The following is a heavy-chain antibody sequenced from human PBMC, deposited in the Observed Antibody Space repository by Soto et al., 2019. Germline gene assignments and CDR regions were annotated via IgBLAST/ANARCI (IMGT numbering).Heavy chain of an antibody. Sequence: GGSLRLSCAASGFTFSSYSMNWVRPAPGKGVEWVSSISSSSSYIYYADSVKGRFTISRDNAKNSLYLQMNSLRAEDTAVYYCARDHTYDYIWGSYRYTRFDAFDIWGQGTMVTVSS. V-gene: IGHV3-21*01. D-gene: IGHD3-16*02. CDR2: ISSSSSYI. CDR1: GFTFSSYS. CDR3: ARDHTYDYIWGSYRYTRFDAFDI. J-gene: IGHJ3*02.